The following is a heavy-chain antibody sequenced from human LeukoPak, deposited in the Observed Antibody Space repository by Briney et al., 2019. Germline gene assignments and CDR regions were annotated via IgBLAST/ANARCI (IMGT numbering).Heavy chain of an antibody. V-gene: IGHV3-48*03. CDR3: ARDRAGFDY. CDR1: GFTFSSYE. J-gene: IGHJ4*02. CDR2: IGGSGTSI. Sequence: PGGSLRLSCAASGFTFSSYEMNWVRQAPGRGLEWVSYIGGSGTSIYYTDSVKGRFIISRDNAKNSLHLQMNSLTPEDTAVYYCARDRAGFDYWGQGTLVTVSS.